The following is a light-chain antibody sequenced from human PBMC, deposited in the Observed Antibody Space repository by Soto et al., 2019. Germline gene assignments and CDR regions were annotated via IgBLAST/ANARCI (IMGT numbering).Light chain of an antibody. CDR2: EGS. J-gene: IGLJ2*01. V-gene: IGLV2-23*01. Sequence: QSALTQPASVSGSPGQSITISCTGTSSDVGSYNLVSWYQQHPGKAPKLRIYEGSKRPSGVSNRFSGSKSGNTASLTISGLQAEDEADYYCCSYAGSSSVVFGGRTKLTVL. CDR3: CSYAGSSSVV. CDR1: SSDVGSYNL.